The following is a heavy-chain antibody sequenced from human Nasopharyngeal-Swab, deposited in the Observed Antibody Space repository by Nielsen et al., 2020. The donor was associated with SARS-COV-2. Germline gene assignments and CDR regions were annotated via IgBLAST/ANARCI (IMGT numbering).Heavy chain of an antibody. Sequence: GESLKISCAASRFTFSNYSMNWVRQAPGKGLEWVANIKQDGSEKYYVDSVKGRFTISRDNAKNSLYLQMNSLRAEDTAVYYCARGYSSPDVWGKGTTVTVSS. CDR1: RFTFSNYS. V-gene: IGHV3-7*01. CDR3: ARGYSSPDV. D-gene: IGHD6-13*01. J-gene: IGHJ6*04. CDR2: IKQDGSEK.